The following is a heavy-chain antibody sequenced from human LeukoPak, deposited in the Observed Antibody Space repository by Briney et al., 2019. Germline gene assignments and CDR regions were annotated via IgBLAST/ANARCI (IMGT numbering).Heavy chain of an antibody. D-gene: IGHD6-19*01. CDR1: GYSISSGYY. Sequence: SETLSLTCTVSGYSISSGYYWGWIRQPPGKGPEWIGSIYHSGSTYHSGSTYYNPSLKSRVTISVGTSKNQFSLKLRSVTAADTAVYYCARGQARLGWFDPWGQGTLVTV. J-gene: IGHJ5*02. V-gene: IGHV4-38-2*02. CDR2: IYHSGST. CDR3: ARGQARLGWFDP.